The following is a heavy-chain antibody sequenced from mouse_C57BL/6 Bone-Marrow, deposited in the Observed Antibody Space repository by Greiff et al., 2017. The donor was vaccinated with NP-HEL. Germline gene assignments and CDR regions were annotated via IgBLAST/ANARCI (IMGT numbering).Heavy chain of an antibody. CDR2: ISSGGSYT. CDR3: ARHAFITTGYVDV. Sequence: EVQLVESGGDLVKPGGSLKLSCAASGFTFSSYGMSWVRQTPDKGLEWVATISSGGSYTYYPDSVKGRFTISRDNAKNTLYLQMSNLRTEDTAMYYCARHAFITTGYVDVWDTGTAVTVSS. CDR1: GFTFSSYG. D-gene: IGHD1-1*01. V-gene: IGHV5-6*01. J-gene: IGHJ1*03.